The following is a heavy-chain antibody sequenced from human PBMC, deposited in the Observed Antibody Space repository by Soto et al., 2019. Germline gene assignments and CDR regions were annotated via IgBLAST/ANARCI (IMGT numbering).Heavy chain of an antibody. CDR2: IYSGGST. J-gene: IGHJ4*02. D-gene: IGHD3-22*01. Sequence: GGSLRLSCAASGFTVSSNYMSWVRQAPGKGLEWVSVIYSGGSTYYADSVKGRFTISRDNSKNTLYLQMNSLRDEDTAVYYCARVHYYDSSGPRRAPRFDYWGQGTLVTVSS. CDR3: ARVHYYDSSGPRRAPRFDY. V-gene: IGHV3-66*01. CDR1: GFTVSSNY.